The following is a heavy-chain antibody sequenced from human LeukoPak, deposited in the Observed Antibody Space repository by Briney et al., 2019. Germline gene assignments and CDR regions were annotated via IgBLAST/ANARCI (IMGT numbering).Heavy chain of an antibody. Sequence: PGGSLRLSCAASGFTFSSYWMHWVCQAPGKGMVWDSRINTDGSSTRYADSVKGRFTISRDNTKNTQYLQMNSLRAEDTAVYYCARGGSGHYDSSGLDYWGQGTLVTVSS. CDR1: GFTFSSYW. D-gene: IGHD3-22*01. CDR3: ARGGSGHYDSSGLDY. V-gene: IGHV3-74*01. CDR2: INTDGSST. J-gene: IGHJ4*02.